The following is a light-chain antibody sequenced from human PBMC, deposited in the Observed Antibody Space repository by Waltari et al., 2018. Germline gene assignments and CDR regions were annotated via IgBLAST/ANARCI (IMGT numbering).Light chain of an antibody. CDR2: KAS. Sequence: DIQMTQSPSTLSASVGDRVTITCRASQSINSWLAWYQQKPGKAPNLLIYKASTLESGVPSRFSGSGSGTEFTLTIGSLQPDDFATYYCQQYNSYSRTFGQGTKVEIK. V-gene: IGKV1-5*03. CDR1: QSINSW. CDR3: QQYNSYSRT. J-gene: IGKJ1*01.